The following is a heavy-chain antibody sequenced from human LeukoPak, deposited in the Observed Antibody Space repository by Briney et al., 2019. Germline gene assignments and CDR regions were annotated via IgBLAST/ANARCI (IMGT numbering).Heavy chain of an antibody. D-gene: IGHD3-10*01. CDR3: ARAAPYGSGSYYNGDY. CDR1: DVSVSHATHF. CDR2: INHSGST. Sequence: SETLSLTCTVSDVSVSHATHFWSWIRQPPGKGLEWIGEINHSGSTNYNPSLKSRVTISVGTSKNQFSLKLSSVTAADTAVYYCARAAPYGSGSYYNGDYWGQGTLVTVSS. J-gene: IGHJ4*02. V-gene: IGHV4-61*01.